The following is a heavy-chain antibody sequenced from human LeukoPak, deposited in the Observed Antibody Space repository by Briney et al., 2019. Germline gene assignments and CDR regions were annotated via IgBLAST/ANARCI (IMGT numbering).Heavy chain of an antibody. V-gene: IGHV4-59*08. Sequence: SETLSLTCTVSGGSISSYYWSWIRQPPGKGLEWIGYIYYSGSNNYNPSLKSRVTISVDTSKNQFSPKLSSVTAADTAVYYCARARWASTFYGMDVWGQGTTVTVSS. J-gene: IGHJ6*02. D-gene: IGHD4-23*01. CDR2: IYYSGSN. CDR3: ARARWASTFYGMDV. CDR1: GGSISSYY.